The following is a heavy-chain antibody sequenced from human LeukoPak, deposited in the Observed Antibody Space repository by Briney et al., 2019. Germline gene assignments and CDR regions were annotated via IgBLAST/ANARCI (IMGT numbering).Heavy chain of an antibody. V-gene: IGHV1-24*01. CDR3: ATYSMTWGNYYYYAMDV. D-gene: IGHD3-16*01. J-gene: IGHJ6*02. Sequence: ASVKVSCKVSGYTLTELSMHWVRQAPGKGLEWMGGFKAKPGETVYAHKFQGRVTMAEDTSTDTAYMELSGLTSDDTAVYYCATYSMTWGNYYYYAMDVWGQGTTVSVSS. CDR2: FKAKPGET. CDR1: GYTLTELS.